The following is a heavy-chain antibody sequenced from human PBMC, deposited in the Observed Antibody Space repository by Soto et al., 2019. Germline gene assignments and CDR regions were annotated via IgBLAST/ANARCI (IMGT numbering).Heavy chain of an antibody. CDR1: GGSISSGGYY. D-gene: IGHD3-22*01. CDR3: ARGSFYDSSGYYYGTWDY. V-gene: IGHV4-31*03. J-gene: IGHJ4*02. CDR2: IYYSGST. Sequence: SETLSLTCTVSGGSISSGGYYWSWIRQHPGKGLEWIGYIYYSGSTYYNPSLKSRVTISVDTSKNQFSLKLSSVTAADTAVYYCARGSFYDSSGYYYGTWDYWGQGTLVTVSS.